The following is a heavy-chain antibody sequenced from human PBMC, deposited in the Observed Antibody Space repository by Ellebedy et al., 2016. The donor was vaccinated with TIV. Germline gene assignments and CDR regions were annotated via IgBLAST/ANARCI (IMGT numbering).Heavy chain of an antibody. J-gene: IGHJ3*02. D-gene: IGHD5-12*01. CDR1: GYTFSHFG. CDR3: ARSKWLMGAFDI. Sequence: ASVKVSXXASGYTFSHFGITWVRQAPGQGLEWLGWINVYNGVTHYAQKVHERVTMTTDASTATAYMELRSLRSDDTGVYYCARSKWLMGAFDIWGQGTMVTVSS. CDR2: INVYNGVT. V-gene: IGHV1-18*04.